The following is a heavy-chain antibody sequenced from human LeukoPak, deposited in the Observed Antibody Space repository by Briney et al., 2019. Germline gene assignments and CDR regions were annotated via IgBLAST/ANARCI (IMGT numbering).Heavy chain of an antibody. J-gene: IGHJ3*02. CDR3: ARHGDGYNRDDAFDI. CDR2: IYPGDSDT. Sequence: GESLKISCKGSGYSFTSYWSDWVRQMPGKGLEWMGIIYPGDSDTRYSPSFQGQVTISADKSISTAYLQWSSPKASDTAMYYGARHGDGYNRDDAFDIWGRGTMVTVSS. V-gene: IGHV5-51*01. D-gene: IGHD5-24*01. CDR1: GYSFTSYW.